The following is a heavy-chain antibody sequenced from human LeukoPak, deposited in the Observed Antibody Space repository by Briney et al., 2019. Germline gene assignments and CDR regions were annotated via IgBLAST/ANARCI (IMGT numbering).Heavy chain of an antibody. CDR2: IIPIFGTA. V-gene: IGHV1-69*06. J-gene: IGHJ6*03. Sequence: GASVKVSCKASGGTFSSYAISWVRQAPGQGLEWMGGIIPIFGTANYAQKFRGRVTITADKSTRTAYMELSSLRSEDTAVYYCARDAIAAAGSRYYYYYMDVWGKGTTVTVSS. D-gene: IGHD6-13*01. CDR3: ARDAIAAAGSRYYYYYMDV. CDR1: GGTFSSYA.